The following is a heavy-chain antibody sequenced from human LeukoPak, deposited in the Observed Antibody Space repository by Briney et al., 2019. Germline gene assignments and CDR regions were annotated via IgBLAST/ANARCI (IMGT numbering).Heavy chain of an antibody. D-gene: IGHD1-1*01. CDR1: GFTFSSYA. CDR2: ITISGGTT. J-gene: IGHJ4*02. CDR3: AKDWYNSLNYFDY. V-gene: IGHV3-23*01. Sequence: GGSLRLSCAASGFTFSSYAMGWVRQAPGKGLEWVSDITISGGTTHFYSDSVKGRFTISRDNSKSTLYLQMNSLRVDDTAVYYCAKDWYNSLNYFDYWGQGSLVTVSS.